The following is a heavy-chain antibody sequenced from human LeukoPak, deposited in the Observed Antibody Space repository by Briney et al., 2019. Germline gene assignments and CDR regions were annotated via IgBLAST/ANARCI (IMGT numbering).Heavy chain of an antibody. V-gene: IGHV3-33*01. CDR3: ARDSVGIPTDFDF. D-gene: IGHD1-26*01. J-gene: IGHJ4*02. CDR1: GFMFSDYG. CDR2: IWNNGNNR. Sequence: GGSLRLSCAASGFMFSDYGMRWVRQAPGKGLEWVAVIWNNGNNRYADSVRGRFTISRDDSKSTLYLQMDSLRVDDTAVYFCARDSVGIPTDFDFWGQGTLVTVSS.